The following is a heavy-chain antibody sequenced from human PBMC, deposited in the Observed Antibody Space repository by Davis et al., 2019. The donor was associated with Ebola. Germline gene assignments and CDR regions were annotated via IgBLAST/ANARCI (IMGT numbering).Heavy chain of an antibody. CDR3: ASVEGTRRLHFQH. CDR1: GYTFTSYG. J-gene: IGHJ1*01. V-gene: IGHV1-18*01. Sequence: ASVKVSCKASGYTFTSYGISWVRQAPGQGLEWMGWISAYNGNTNYAQKLQGRVTMTTDTSTSTAYMELSSLRSEDTAVYYCASVEGTRRLHFQHWGQGTLVTVSS. D-gene: IGHD3/OR15-3a*01. CDR2: ISAYNGNT.